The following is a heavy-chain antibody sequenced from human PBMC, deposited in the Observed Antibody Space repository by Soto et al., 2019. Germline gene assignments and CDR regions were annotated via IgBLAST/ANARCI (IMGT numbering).Heavy chain of an antibody. V-gene: IGHV1-46*03. D-gene: IGHD6-6*01. CDR3: TSGLASGDY. CDR2: INPNGGST. Sequence: QVQLVQPGAEVKKPGASVKFSCKSSGYIFTNFYIPWVRQAPGQGLEWIGIINPNGGSTNYAQNFQGRVTMTRDTSTSTVYMDLSSLRSEDTAVYYCTSGLASGDYWGQGTLITVSS. CDR1: GYIFTNFY. J-gene: IGHJ4*02.